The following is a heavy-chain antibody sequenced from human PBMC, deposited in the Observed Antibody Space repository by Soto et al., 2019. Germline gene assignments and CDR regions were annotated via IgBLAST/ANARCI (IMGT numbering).Heavy chain of an antibody. J-gene: IGHJ6*02. CDR1: GDSVSNGNSY. CDR2: TYYSGST. V-gene: IGHV4-61*01. Sequence: SETLSLTCTVSGDSVSNGNSYGSWIRKPPGKGLEWIGYTYYSGSTNYNPALKSRVTISVDTSKNQFSLRLSSVTAADTAVYYCARGGAYYYYYGMDVWGQGTTVTVSS. CDR3: ARGGAYYYYYGMDV.